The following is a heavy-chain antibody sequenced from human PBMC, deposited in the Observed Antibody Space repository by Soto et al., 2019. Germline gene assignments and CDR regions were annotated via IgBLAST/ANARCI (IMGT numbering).Heavy chain of an antibody. CDR1: GFTFSTYW. CDR3: SRSLNA. J-gene: IGHJ5*02. Sequence: LRLSCAASGFTFSTYWMDWVRQTPGKGLEWVANINQDGSEKNYVDSVKGRFTIYRDNAKNSLYLQMSSLTAEDSALYYCSRSLNAWGQGTLVTVSS. V-gene: IGHV3-7*01. CDR2: INQDGSEK.